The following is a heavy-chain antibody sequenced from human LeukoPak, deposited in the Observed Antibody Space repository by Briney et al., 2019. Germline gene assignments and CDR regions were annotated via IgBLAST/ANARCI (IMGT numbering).Heavy chain of an antibody. D-gene: IGHD3-9*01. J-gene: IGHJ6*03. Sequence: SETLSLTCTVSGGSISSGSYYWSWIRQPPGKGLEWIGYIYYSGSTNYNPSLKSRVTISVDTSKNQFSLKLSSVTAADTAVYYCARTPDDYDILTGYGAYYYYMDVWGKGTTVTISS. CDR3: ARTPDDYDILTGYGAYYYYMDV. CDR2: IYYSGST. CDR1: GGSISSGSYY. V-gene: IGHV4-61*01.